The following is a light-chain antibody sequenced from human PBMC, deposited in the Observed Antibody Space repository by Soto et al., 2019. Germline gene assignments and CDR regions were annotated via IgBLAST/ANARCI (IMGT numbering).Light chain of an antibody. J-gene: IGKJ5*01. V-gene: IGKV3-15*01. CDR1: QSVRSK. Sequence: EIVMTQSPGTLSVSPGERATLSCRASQSVRSKLAWYQQKPGQAPRLLIYDASTRATGIPARFSGSGSGTELTLTISSLQSEDFAVDYCQQYNNWPPITFGQGTRLEIK. CDR3: QQYNNWPPIT. CDR2: DAS.